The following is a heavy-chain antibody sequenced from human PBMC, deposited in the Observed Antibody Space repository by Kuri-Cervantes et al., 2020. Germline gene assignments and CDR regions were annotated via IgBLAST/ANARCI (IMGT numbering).Heavy chain of an antibody. CDR1: GFTFSSYA. D-gene: IGHD3-10*01. Sequence: GESLKISCAASGFTFSSYAMSWVRQAPGKGLEWVSAISGSGGSTYYADSVKGRFIISRDNSKNTLDLQMNSLRAEDTAVYYCARDRGMMLLWFGGGMDVWGQGTTVTVSS. CDR3: ARDRGMMLLWFGGGMDV. V-gene: IGHV3-23*01. CDR2: ISGSGGST. J-gene: IGHJ6*02.